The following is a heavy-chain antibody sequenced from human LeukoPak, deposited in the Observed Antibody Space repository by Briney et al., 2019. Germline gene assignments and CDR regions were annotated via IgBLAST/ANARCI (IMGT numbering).Heavy chain of an antibody. CDR2: IYYSGTA. V-gene: IGHV4-39*07. Sequence: SETLSLTCTVSGGSISSSSSYWGWIRQPPGRGLEWIGTIYYSGTAYYNPSLKSRVTISVDTSKNQFSLKLSSVTAADTAVYYCARGPPYGSGSSADMPDYWGQGTLVTVSS. CDR3: ARGPPYGSGSSADMPDY. D-gene: IGHD3-10*01. J-gene: IGHJ4*02. CDR1: GGSISSSSSY.